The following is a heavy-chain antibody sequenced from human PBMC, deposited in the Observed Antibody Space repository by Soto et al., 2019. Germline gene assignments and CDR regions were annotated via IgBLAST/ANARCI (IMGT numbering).Heavy chain of an antibody. J-gene: IGHJ6*03. CDR1: GDSVFTNIAAA. Sequence: QVQLQPSGPGLVKPSQTLSLTCAISGDSVFTNIAAAWNWIRQSPSRGLEWLGRTFYRSKWYNEYASSVKSRIHINPDTAKNQFSLQLNSVTPEDTAVYYCARDLGGYMDVWGQGTTVTVSS. CDR3: ARDLGGYMDV. V-gene: IGHV6-1*01. CDR2: TFYRSKWYN.